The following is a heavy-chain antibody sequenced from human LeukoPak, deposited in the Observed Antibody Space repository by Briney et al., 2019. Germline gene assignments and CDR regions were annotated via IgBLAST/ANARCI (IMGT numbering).Heavy chain of an antibody. CDR3: ARAALRSRKYYFDY. CDR2: IKQDGSEK. D-gene: IGHD5-12*01. J-gene: IGHJ4*02. Sequence: GGSLRLSCAASGFTFSSYWMSWVRQAPGKGLEWVANIKQDGSEKYYVDSVKGRFTISRDNAKNSLYLQMNSLRAEDTAVYYCARAALRSRKYYFDYWGQGTLVTVSS. V-gene: IGHV3-7*01. CDR1: GFTFSSYW.